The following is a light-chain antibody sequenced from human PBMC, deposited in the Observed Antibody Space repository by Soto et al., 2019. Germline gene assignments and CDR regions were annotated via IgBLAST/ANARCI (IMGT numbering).Light chain of an antibody. CDR2: GAS. J-gene: IGKJ1*01. V-gene: IGKV3-20*01. Sequence: EIVLTQSPGNLSLSPGERATLSCRASQSVSSNYLAWYQQKPGQAPRLLIYGASSRATGIPDRFSGSGSGTDFTLTISRLEPEDFAVYYCQQYGSSPTFXQGTKLDIK. CDR1: QSVSSNY. CDR3: QQYGSSPT.